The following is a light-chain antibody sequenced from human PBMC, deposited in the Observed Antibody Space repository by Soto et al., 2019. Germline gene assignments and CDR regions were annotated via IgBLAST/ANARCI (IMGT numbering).Light chain of an antibody. Sequence: QSVLTQPASVSGSPGQSITISCTGTSSDVGGYNYVSWYQQHPGKAPKLMIYEVSNRPSGVSNRFSGSKSGNTASLTISGLQDEEEADYYCSSYTSSSTLVFGTGTKVTVL. CDR2: EVS. J-gene: IGLJ1*01. V-gene: IGLV2-14*01. CDR1: SSDVGGYNY. CDR3: SSYTSSSTLV.